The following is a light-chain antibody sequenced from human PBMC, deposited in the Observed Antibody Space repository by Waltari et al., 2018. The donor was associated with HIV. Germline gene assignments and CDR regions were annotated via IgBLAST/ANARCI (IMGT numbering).Light chain of an antibody. CDR2: KNN. Sequence: SVLTQPPSATGPPGQRIFIHCSCGRSNIELNCVNWFQHLPGTAPTLLIQKNNQRTSGVPDRFSASKSGTSASLAIRGLRSEDEADYYCGAWDDSLSAWVFGGGTKLSVL. CDR1: RSNIELNC. V-gene: IGLV1-47*01. J-gene: IGLJ3*02. CDR3: GAWDDSLSAWV.